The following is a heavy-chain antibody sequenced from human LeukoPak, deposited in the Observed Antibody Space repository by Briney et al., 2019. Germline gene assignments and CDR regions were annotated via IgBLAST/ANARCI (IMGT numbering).Heavy chain of an antibody. D-gene: IGHD3-22*01. J-gene: IGHJ4*02. CDR1: GYTFSSYG. CDR3: ARDSGYYDSSGYANMGYFDY. V-gene: IGHV1-18*01. CDR2: ISARTGDT. Sequence: ASVKVSCKASGYTFSSYGISWVRQTPGQGLEWMAWISARTGDTSYAQHFQGRLSMRTDTSTGTAYMELRSLRSDDTAVYYCARDSGYYDSSGYANMGYFDYWGQGTLVTVSS.